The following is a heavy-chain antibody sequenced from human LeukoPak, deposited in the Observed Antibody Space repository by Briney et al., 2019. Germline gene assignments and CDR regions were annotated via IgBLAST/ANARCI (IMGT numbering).Heavy chain of an antibody. CDR3: ARHYCSTSSCYMNWFDP. D-gene: IGHD2-2*02. CDR2: INHSGST. Sequence: SETLSLTCAVCGGSFSGYYWSWIRQPPGKGLEWIGEINHSGSTNYNPSLKSRVTISVDTSKNQFSLNLSSVTAADTAVYYCARHYCSTSSCYMNWFDPWGQGTLVTVSS. CDR1: GGSFSGYY. J-gene: IGHJ5*02. V-gene: IGHV4-34*01.